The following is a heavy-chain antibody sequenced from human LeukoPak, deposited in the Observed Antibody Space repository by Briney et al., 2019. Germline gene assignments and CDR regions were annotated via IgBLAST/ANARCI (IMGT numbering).Heavy chain of an antibody. D-gene: IGHD1-26*01. CDR2: IIPIFGTA. CDR3: ARDREVGATNYFDY. Sequence: GASVKVSCKASGGTFSSYAISWVRQAPGQGLEWMGGIIPIFGTANYAQKFQGRVTTTADKSTSTAYMELSSLRSEDTAMYYCARDREVGATNYFDYWGQGTLVTVSS. CDR1: GGTFSSYA. J-gene: IGHJ4*02. V-gene: IGHV1-69*06.